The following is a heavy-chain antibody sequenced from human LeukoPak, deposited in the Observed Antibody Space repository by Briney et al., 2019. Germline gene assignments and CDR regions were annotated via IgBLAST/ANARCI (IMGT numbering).Heavy chain of an antibody. Sequence: PSETLSLTCTVSGGSISSGSYYWSWIRQPAGKGLEWIGRIYTSGSTNYNPSLKSRVTISVDTSKNQFSLKLSSVTAADTAVYYCARTTVRIGYCSSTSCYNYGMDVWGQGTTVTVSS. J-gene: IGHJ6*02. V-gene: IGHV4-61*02. CDR1: GGSISSGSYY. CDR2: IYTSGST. D-gene: IGHD2-2*02. CDR3: ARTTVRIGYCSSTSCYNYGMDV.